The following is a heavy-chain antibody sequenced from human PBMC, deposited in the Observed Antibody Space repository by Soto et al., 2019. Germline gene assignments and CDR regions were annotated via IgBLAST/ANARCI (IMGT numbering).Heavy chain of an antibody. CDR3: AKDRDDYRNYVFDY. CDR2: SSGSGSGGST. J-gene: IGHJ4*02. V-gene: IGHV3-23*01. Sequence: EVQLLESGGGLVQPGGSLRLSCAASGFTFTNYAMTWVRQAPGKGPEWVSISSGSGSGGSTNYVDSVKGRFTISRDNSKNTLYLQMNSLRVEDTAVYYCAKDRDDYRNYVFDYWGQGTLVTVSS. D-gene: IGHD4-4*01. CDR1: GFTFTNYA.